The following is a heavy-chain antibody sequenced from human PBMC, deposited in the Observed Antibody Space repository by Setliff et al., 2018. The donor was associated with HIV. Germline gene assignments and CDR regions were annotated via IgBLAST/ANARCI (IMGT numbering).Heavy chain of an antibody. Sequence: ASVKVSCKASGYTLTDFYIHWVRQAPGQGLEWMGRIDPQNAGTNFPQKFQGRVTMTWDRSTRTAYMELTSLKFEDTAVYYCAKGWLPTDYSFFYMDVWGKGTTVTVS. V-gene: IGHV1-2*06. D-gene: IGHD5-12*01. CDR1: GYTLTDFY. CDR3: AKGWLPTDYSFFYMDV. CDR2: IDPQNAGT. J-gene: IGHJ6*03.